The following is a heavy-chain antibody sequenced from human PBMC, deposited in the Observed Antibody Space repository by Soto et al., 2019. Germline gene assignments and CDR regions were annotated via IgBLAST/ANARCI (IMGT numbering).Heavy chain of an antibody. CDR3: ARDAEPGGASDFWSGYYDY. CDR2: ISYDGSNK. CDR1: GFTFSSYA. Sequence: GGSLRLSCAASGFTFSSYAMHWVRQAPGKGLEWVAVISYDGSNKYYADSVKGRFTISRDNSKNTLYLQMNSLRAEDTAVYYCARDAEPGGASDFWSGYYDYWGQGTLVTVSS. J-gene: IGHJ4*02. V-gene: IGHV3-30-3*01. D-gene: IGHD3-3*01.